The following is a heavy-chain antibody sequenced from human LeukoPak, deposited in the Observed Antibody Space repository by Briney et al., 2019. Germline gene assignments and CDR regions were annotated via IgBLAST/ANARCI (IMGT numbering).Heavy chain of an antibody. J-gene: IGHJ4*02. Sequence: SETLSLTCTVSGGSISSYYWSWLRQPPGKGLEWIGYIYYSGSTNHNPSLKSRVTISVDTSKNQFSLKLNSVTAADTAVYYCARDPARFGDRQGFDYWGQGTLVTVSS. CDR3: ARDPARFGDRQGFDY. CDR2: IYYSGST. V-gene: IGHV4-59*01. D-gene: IGHD3-10*02. CDR1: GGSISSYY.